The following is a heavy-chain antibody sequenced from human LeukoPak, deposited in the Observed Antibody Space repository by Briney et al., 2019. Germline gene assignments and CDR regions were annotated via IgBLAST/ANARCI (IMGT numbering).Heavy chain of an antibody. CDR1: VFTFSSYA. D-gene: IGHD3-3*01. CDR2: ISGSGGST. V-gene: IGHV3-23*01. J-gene: IGHJ4*02. Sequence: GGSLRLSCAASVFTFSSYAMSWVRQAPGKGLEWVSAISGSGGSTYYADSVKGRFTISRDNSKNTLYLQMNSLRAEDTAVYYCAKSYDFWSGYYTAYWGQGTLVTVSS. CDR3: AKSYDFWSGYYTAY.